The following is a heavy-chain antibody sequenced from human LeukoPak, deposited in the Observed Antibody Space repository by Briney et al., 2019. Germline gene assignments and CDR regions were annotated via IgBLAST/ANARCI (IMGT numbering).Heavy chain of an antibody. J-gene: IGHJ3*02. Sequence: GGSLRLSCAASGFTFSSYWMSWVRQAPGKGLEWVANINQDGSEKYYVDSVKGRFTISRDNAKNSLYLQMNSLRAEDTAVYYCARVSYRGYYYDSSGYYPDAFDIWGQGTMVTVSS. CDR1: GFTFSSYW. CDR3: ARVSYRGYYYDSSGYYPDAFDI. V-gene: IGHV3-7*01. CDR2: INQDGSEK. D-gene: IGHD3-22*01.